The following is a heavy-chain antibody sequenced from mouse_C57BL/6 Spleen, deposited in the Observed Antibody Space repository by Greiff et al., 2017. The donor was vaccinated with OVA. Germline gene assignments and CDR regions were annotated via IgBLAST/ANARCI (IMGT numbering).Heavy chain of an antibody. Sequence: EVQGVESGGDLVKPGGSLKLSCAASGFTFSSYGMSWVRQTPDKRLEWVATISSGGSYTYYPDSVKGRFTISRDNAKNTLYLQMSSLKSEDTAMYYCARHETNWDEGAMDYWGQGTSVTVSS. CDR1: GFTFSSYG. CDR3: ARHETNWDEGAMDY. D-gene: IGHD4-1*01. J-gene: IGHJ4*01. CDR2: ISSGGSYT. V-gene: IGHV5-6*01.